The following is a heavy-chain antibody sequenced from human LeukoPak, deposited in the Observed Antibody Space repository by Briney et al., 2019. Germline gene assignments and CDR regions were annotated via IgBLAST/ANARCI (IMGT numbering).Heavy chain of an antibody. V-gene: IGHV3-33*06. D-gene: IGHD2-15*01. Sequence: PGGSLRLSCAASGFTFSSYGMHWVRQAPGKGLEWVAVIWYDGSNKYYADSVKGRFTISRDNSKNTLYLQMNSLRAEDTAVYYCAKSSDSSFDYYYYYGMDVWGQGTTVTVSS. CDR2: IWYDGSNK. J-gene: IGHJ6*02. CDR1: GFTFSSYG. CDR3: AKSSDSSFDYYYYYGMDV.